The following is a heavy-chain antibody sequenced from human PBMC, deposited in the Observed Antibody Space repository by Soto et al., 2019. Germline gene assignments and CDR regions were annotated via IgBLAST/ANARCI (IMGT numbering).Heavy chain of an antibody. J-gene: IGHJ4*02. V-gene: IGHV1-69*06. CDR1: GGTFSSYA. CDR2: IIPIFGTA. Sequence: SLKVSCKASGGTFSSYAISWVRQAPGQGLEWMGGIIPIFGTANYAQKFQGRVTITADKSTSTAHMELSSLRSEDTAVYYCACPHSRTDYWGQGTLVTVS. CDR3: ACPHSRTDY.